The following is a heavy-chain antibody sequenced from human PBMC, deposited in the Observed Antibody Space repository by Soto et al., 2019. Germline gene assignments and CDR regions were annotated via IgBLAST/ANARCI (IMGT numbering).Heavy chain of an antibody. V-gene: IGHV3-30*18. Sequence: GGSLRLCCAASGCTFSSYGMHWVRQAPGKGLELVAVISYDGSNKYYADSVKGRFTISRDNSKNTLYLQMNSLRAEDTAVYYCANLLSPSNYDILTGYLGTDYWGQGTLVTVSS. J-gene: IGHJ4*02. CDR3: ANLLSPSNYDILTGYLGTDY. CDR2: ISYDGSNK. CDR1: GCTFSSYG. D-gene: IGHD3-9*01.